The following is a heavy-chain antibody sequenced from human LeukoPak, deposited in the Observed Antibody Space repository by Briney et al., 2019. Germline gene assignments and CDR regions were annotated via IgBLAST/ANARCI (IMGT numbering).Heavy chain of an antibody. CDR3: ARGNVEQAAATTGFDY. D-gene: IGHD6-13*01. V-gene: IGHV1-69*05. CDR2: IIPIFGTA. Sequence: SVKVSCKASGGTFSSYAISWVRQAPGQGLEWMGGIIPIFGTANYAQKFQGRVTITTDESTSTAYMELSSLRSEDTAVYYCARGNVEQAAATTGFDYWGQGPLVTVSS. J-gene: IGHJ4*02. CDR1: GGTFSSYA.